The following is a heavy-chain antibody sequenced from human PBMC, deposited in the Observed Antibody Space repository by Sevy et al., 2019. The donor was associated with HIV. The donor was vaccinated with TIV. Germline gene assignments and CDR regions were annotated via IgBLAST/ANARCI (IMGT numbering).Heavy chain of an antibody. CDR3: AGENAWGRGYS. D-gene: IGHD1-26*01. CDR1: GGSITSLY. Sequence: SETLSLTYTVSGGSITSLYWNRIRQPPGKGLEWIANIYYNGHINYNPSLKSRVTLSLDTSKNQFSLRLSSVTAADTAMYYCAGENAWGRGYSWGQGTLVTVSS. J-gene: IGHJ4*02. V-gene: IGHV4-59*08. CDR2: IYYNGHI.